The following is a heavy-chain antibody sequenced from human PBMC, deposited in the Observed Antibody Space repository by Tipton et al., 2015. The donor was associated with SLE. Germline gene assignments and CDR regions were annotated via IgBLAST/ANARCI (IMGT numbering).Heavy chain of an antibody. V-gene: IGHV3-7*01. D-gene: IGHD3-10*01. J-gene: IGHJ2*01. Sequence: SLRLSCVVSGFTFSDDYMTWIRQAPGKGLEWVANIKQDGSEKYYVDSVKGRFTISRDNAKNSLYLQMNSLRAEDTAVYYCASPPYYGSGSYRPYWYFDLWGRGTLVTVSS. CDR3: ASPPYYGSGSYRPYWYFDL. CDR2: IKQDGSEK. CDR1: GFTFSDDY.